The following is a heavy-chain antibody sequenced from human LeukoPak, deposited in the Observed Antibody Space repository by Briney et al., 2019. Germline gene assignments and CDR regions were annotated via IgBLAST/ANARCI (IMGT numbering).Heavy chain of an antibody. D-gene: IGHD6-19*01. J-gene: IGHJ4*02. CDR3: AGGSGWSPDY. CDR2: IYYGST. CDR1: GGSISPYY. V-gene: IGHV4-59*01. Sequence: SETLSLTCTVSGGSISPYYWSWIRQPPGEGLEWIGYIYYGSTNYNPSLKSRGTISVDTSKNQFSLKLSSVTAADTAVYFCAGGSGWSPDYWGQGTLVTVSA.